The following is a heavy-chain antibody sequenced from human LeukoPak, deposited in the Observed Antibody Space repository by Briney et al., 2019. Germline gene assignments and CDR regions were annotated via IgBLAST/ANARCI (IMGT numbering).Heavy chain of an antibody. D-gene: IGHD3-3*01. Sequence: PSETLSLTCNVSGASITSYFSSWIRQPPGKGLEWIGYSLDSGIPNYNPSLKSRVAMSIDTSRNQFSLKLKSVTAADTAIYYCASVTIFGVVNFWSQGTLVTVSS. CDR3: ASVTIFGVVNF. CDR2: SLDSGIP. CDR1: GASITSYF. J-gene: IGHJ4*02. V-gene: IGHV4-59*01.